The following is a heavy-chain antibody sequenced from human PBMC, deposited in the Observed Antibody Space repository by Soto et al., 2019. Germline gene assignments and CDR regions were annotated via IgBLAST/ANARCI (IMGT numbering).Heavy chain of an antibody. J-gene: IGHJ4*02. CDR3: ESAEVTGTAGLDL. D-gene: IGHD6-19*01. Sequence: SRKASFRASGYTFSGFYIHWLRHAPGQGLEWMGWINPNSGGTKSAEKFQGRVTMTRDTSISTAYMELSRLTSDDTAVYYCESAEVTGTAGLDLWGQGTQVTVSS. CDR2: INPNSGGT. V-gene: IGHV1-2*02. CDR1: GYTFSGFY.